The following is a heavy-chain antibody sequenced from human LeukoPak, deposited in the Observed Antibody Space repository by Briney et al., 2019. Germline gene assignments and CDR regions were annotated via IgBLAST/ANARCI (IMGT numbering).Heavy chain of an antibody. Sequence: SETLYLICTVSGGSISSSSYYWSWIRKPPGKGLERIGSNYYSGSTYYNSSLKSRVTISVDTSKNQYSLKLSTVTAADTAVYYCARELLELGLYWGQGTLVTVSS. CDR2: NYYSGST. J-gene: IGHJ4*02. V-gene: IGHV4-39*02. CDR1: GGSISSSSYY. CDR3: ARELLELGLY. D-gene: IGHD1-7*01.